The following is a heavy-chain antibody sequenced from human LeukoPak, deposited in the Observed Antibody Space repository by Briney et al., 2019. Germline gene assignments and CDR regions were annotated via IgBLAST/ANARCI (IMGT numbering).Heavy chain of an antibody. J-gene: IGHJ4*02. CDR2: IIPIFGTA. CDR3: ARDLPRAAAGREKIDY. D-gene: IGHD6-13*01. Sequence: SVKVSCKASGGTFSSYAISWVRQAPGQGLEWMGGIIPIFGTANYAQKFQGRVTITADESTSTAYMELSSLRSEDTAVYYCARDLPRAAAGREKIDYWGQGTLVTVSS. CDR1: GGTFSSYA. V-gene: IGHV1-69*13.